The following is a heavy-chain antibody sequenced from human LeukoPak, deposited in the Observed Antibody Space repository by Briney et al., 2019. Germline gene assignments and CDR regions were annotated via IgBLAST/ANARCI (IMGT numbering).Heavy chain of an antibody. CDR2: ISAYNGNT. D-gene: IGHD2-15*01. CDR3: ARAGYCSGGSCYMDWFDP. CDR1: GYTFTGYY. V-gene: IGHV1-18*04. Sequence: ASVKVSCKASGYTFTGYYIHWVRQAPGQGLEWMGWISAYNGNTNYAQKLQGRVTMTTDTSTSTAYMELRSLRSDDTAVYYCARAGYCSGGSCYMDWFDPWGQGTLVTVSS. J-gene: IGHJ5*02.